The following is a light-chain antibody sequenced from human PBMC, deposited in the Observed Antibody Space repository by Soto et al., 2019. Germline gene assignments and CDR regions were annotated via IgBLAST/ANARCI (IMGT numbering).Light chain of an antibody. Sequence: QSALTQPASVSGSPGQSITISCTGASSDVGRYDYISWYQQHPGKAPKLIIYDVTNRPSGIGNRFSGSKSGNTASLTISGLQAEDEADYYCSSYTSNSIPVVYGGGTKLTVL. CDR1: SSDVGRYDY. CDR2: DVT. CDR3: SSYTSNSIPVV. V-gene: IGLV2-14*03. J-gene: IGLJ2*01.